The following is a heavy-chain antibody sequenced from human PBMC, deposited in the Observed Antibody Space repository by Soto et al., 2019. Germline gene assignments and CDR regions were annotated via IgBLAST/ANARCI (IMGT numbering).Heavy chain of an antibody. CDR1: GFTFSSYG. J-gene: IGHJ6*02. D-gene: IGHD1-26*01. CDR2: IWYDGSNK. Sequence: GGSLRLSCAASGFTFSSYGMHWVRQAPGKGLEWVAVIWYDGSNKYYADSVKGRFTISRDNSENTLYLQMNSLRAEDTAVYYCAREMGSRSPYYYYYGMDVWGQGTTVTVSS. CDR3: AREMGSRSPYYYYYGMDV. V-gene: IGHV3-33*01.